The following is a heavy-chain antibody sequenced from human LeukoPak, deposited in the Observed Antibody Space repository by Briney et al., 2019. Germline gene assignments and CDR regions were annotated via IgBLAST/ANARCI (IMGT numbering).Heavy chain of an antibody. Sequence: ASVKVPCKASGYTFTGYYVHWVRQAPGQGLEWMGWMNPKSGGTNYAQKFEARVTMNRDTSISTAYMELSRLRFDDTAVYYCARDLKMGYSSGRYSWGTGSSNDYWGQGTLVTVSS. V-gene: IGHV1-2*02. J-gene: IGHJ4*02. CDR1: GYTFTGYY. CDR3: ARDLKMGYSSGRYSWGTGSSNDY. D-gene: IGHD6-19*01. CDR2: MNPKSGGT.